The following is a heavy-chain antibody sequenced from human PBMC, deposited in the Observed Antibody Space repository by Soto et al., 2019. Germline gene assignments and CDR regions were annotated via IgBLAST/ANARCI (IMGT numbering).Heavy chain of an antibody. J-gene: IGHJ6*02. CDR1: GGSISSGGYY. Sequence: PSETLSLTCTVSGGSISSGGYYWSWIRQHPGKGLEWIGYIYDSGNTYYNPSLKSRLTISVDTPQNLFSLKLTSMTAADTAMYYCARGKDDYYNMDVWGQGTTVTAP. V-gene: IGHV4-31*03. CDR3: ARGKDDYYNMDV. CDR2: IYDSGNT.